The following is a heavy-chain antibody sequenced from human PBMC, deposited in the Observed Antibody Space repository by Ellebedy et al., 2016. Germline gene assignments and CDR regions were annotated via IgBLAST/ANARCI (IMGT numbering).Heavy chain of an antibody. CDR2: LYSGGTI. J-gene: IGHJ4*02. D-gene: IGHD1-14*01. Sequence: GGSLRLSCAASGFIVSTNYMSWVRQAPGKGLEWVATLYSGGTILYADSVKGRFTISRDNSKNTLYLQMNNLRAEDTALHYCARGNAIPGPEPLDNWGQGTLVTVSS. V-gene: IGHV3-66*01. CDR3: ARGNAIPGPEPLDN. CDR1: GFIVSTNY.